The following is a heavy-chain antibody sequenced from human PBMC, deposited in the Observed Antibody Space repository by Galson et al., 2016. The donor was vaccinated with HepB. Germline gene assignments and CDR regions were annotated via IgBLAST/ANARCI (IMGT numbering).Heavy chain of an antibody. CDR1: GDSVSCNDAA. J-gene: IGHJ6*02. CDR2: TYYRSKWYN. Sequence: CAISGDSVSCNDAAWNWIRQSPSGGLEWLGRTYYRSKWYNDYAVSVKSRIIINPDTSKNQFSLQLNSVTPEDTAVYYCARAPYSNGWYSRYGMDVWGQGTTVTVSS. D-gene: IGHD6-19*01. V-gene: IGHV6-1*01. CDR3: ARAPYSNGWYSRYGMDV.